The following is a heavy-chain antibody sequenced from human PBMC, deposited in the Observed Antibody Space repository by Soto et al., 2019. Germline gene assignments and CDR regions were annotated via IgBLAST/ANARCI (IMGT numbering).Heavy chain of an antibody. D-gene: IGHD1-26*01. Sequence: ASVMVSCKASGYTFTSYYMHWVRQAPGQGLEWMGWISAYNGNTNYAQKLQGRVTMTTDTSTSTAYMELRSLRSDDTAVYYCARGLGASYAFDIWGQGTMVTVSS. CDR1: GYTFTSYY. CDR2: ISAYNGNT. CDR3: ARGLGASYAFDI. J-gene: IGHJ3*02. V-gene: IGHV1-18*04.